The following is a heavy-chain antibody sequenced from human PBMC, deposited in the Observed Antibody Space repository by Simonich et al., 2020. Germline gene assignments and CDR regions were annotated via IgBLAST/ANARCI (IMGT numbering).Heavy chain of an antibody. J-gene: IGHJ4*02. D-gene: IGHD3-10*01. CDR2: HSPIIGIQ. V-gene: IGHV1-69*17. CDR3: ARTNTMRELDTMVRGVDYFDY. CDR1: GGTFSSFA. Sequence: QVQLVQSGAEVQKPGSSVKVSCKASGGTFSSFAISWVRQAPGLGIEWMGGHSPIIGIQNYEQKFQDRGTITADKSTSTAYMERSSLRSEDTAVYYCARTNTMRELDTMVRGVDYFDYWGQGTLVTVSS.